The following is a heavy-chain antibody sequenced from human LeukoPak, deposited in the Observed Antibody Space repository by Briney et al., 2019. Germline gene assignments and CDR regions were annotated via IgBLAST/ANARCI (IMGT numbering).Heavy chain of an antibody. CDR1: GFTFSAYP. V-gene: IGHV3-30-3*01. CDR3: ARDYCSGVSCYSPGY. Sequence: GGSLRLSWSASGFTFSAYPVYWVRQAPGKGLEWMASISYDGSNKYYGDSVKGRFNFSRDNSKNTLYLQMNSLRTQDTALYYCARDYCSGVSCYSPGYWGQGTLVTVSS. D-gene: IGHD2-15*01. CDR2: ISYDGSNK. J-gene: IGHJ4*02.